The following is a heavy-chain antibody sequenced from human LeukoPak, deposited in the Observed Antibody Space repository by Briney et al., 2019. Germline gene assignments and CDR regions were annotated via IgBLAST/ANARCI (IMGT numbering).Heavy chain of an antibody. CDR3: ARDLQWPDAFDI. J-gene: IGHJ3*02. CDR2: INPNSGGT. Sequence: ASVEVSCKASEYTFTGYYMHWVRQAPGQGLEWMGWINPNSGGTNYAQKFQGRVTMTRDTSISTAYMELSRLRSDDTAVYYCARDLQWPDAFDIWGQGTMVTVSS. V-gene: IGHV1-2*02. CDR1: EYTFTGYY. D-gene: IGHD6-19*01.